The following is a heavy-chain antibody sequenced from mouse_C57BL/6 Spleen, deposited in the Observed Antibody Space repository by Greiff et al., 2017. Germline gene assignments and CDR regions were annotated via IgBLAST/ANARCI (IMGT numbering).Heavy chain of an antibody. V-gene: IGHV1-42*01. CDR2: INPSTGGT. J-gene: IGHJ2*01. D-gene: IGHD2-5*01. Sequence: VQLQQSGPELVKPGASVKISCKASGYSFTGYYMNWVKQSPEKSLEWIGEINPSTGGTTYNQKFKAKATLTVDKSSSTAYMQLKSLTSEDSAVYYCATAYYSNLDYWGQGTTRTVSS. CDR3: ATAYYSNLDY. CDR1: GYSFTGYY.